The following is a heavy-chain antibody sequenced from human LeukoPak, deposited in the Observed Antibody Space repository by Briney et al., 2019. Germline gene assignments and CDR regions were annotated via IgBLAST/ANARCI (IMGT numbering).Heavy chain of an antibody. V-gene: IGHV3-23*01. CDR1: GFTFRNYA. CDR3: ARDPTFRNYYYYYMDV. CDR2: ISGTSTNT. J-gene: IGHJ6*03. Sequence: GGSLRLSCAASGFTFRNYAMSWVRQAPGKGLEWVSGISGTSTNTYYADSVKGRFTISRDNSKNTLSLQMNSLRAEDTAVYYCARDPTFRNYYYYYMDVWGKGTTVTVSS.